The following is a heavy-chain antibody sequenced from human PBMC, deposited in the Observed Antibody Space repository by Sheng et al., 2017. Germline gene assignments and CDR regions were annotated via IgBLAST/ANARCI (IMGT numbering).Heavy chain of an antibody. D-gene: IGHD1-7*01. CDR2: IRSKPHNHAT. CDR1: GFTFSDSG. CDR3: TKDWNWGFDY. V-gene: IGHV3-73*02. J-gene: IGHJ4*02. Sequence: EVQVVESGGGLVQPGGSRRNYSCAASGFTFSDSGIHWVRQASGQGLEWIGHIRSKPHNHATTYAASVKDRFTISRDDSRNTAYLQMNSLKTEDTAVYYCTKDWNWGFDYWGQGTLVTVSS.